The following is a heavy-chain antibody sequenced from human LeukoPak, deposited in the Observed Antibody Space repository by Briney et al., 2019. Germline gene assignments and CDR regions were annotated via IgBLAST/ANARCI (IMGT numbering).Heavy chain of an antibody. CDR1: GFTFDNYR. V-gene: IGHV3-23*01. D-gene: IGHD1-26*01. J-gene: IGHJ4*02. CDR2: VNADGGNT. CDR3: TKRVKYGGTWDHFAD. Sequence: GWSLRLSCAASGFTFDNYRMSWVRQAPGKGLEWVSTVNADGGNTYCADSVKGRFTISRDNSKSTLILQMNSLRVEDTALYYCTKRVKYGGTWDHFADWGQGTLVTVSS.